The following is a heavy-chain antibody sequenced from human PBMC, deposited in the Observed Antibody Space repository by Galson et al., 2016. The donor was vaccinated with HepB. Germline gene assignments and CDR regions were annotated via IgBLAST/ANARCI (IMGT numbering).Heavy chain of an antibody. Sequence: SVKVSCKVSGYSLSDFSMNWVRQAPGKGLEWMGGFDHEEDKTIYAQSFQGRVTFTRDTSANTAYMELSSLTFEDTAVYYCARSVAIQPQAWLEKYYYGMDVWGQGTTVTVSS. D-gene: IGHD6-19*01. J-gene: IGHJ6*02. CDR3: ARSVAIQPQAWLEKYYYGMDV. CDR2: FDHEEDKT. CDR1: GYSLSDFS. V-gene: IGHV1-24*01.